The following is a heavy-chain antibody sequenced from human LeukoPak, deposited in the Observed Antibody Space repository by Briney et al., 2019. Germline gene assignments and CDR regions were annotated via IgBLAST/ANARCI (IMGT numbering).Heavy chain of an antibody. D-gene: IGHD3-10*01. CDR2: IITIFGTA. CDR3: ASPPYGSGSYYDAFDI. Sequence: SVKVSCKASGGTFSSYAISWVRQAPGQGLEWMGGIITIFGTANYAQKFQGRVTITADESTSTAYMELSSLRSEDTAVYYCASPPYGSGSYYDAFDIWGQGTMVTVSS. CDR1: GGTFSSYA. V-gene: IGHV1-69*13. J-gene: IGHJ3*02.